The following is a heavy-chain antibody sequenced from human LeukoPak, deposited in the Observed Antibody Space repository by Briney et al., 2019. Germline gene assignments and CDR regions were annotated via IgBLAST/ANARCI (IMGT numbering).Heavy chain of an antibody. J-gene: IGHJ3*02. CDR1: SSYA. CDR2: IYYSGST. CDR3: ARLSGAHDAFDI. V-gene: IGHV4-39*01. Sequence: SSYAMSWVRQAPGKGLEWIGSIYYSGSTYYNPSLKSRVTISVDTSKNQFSLKLSSVTAADTAVYYCARLSGAHDAFDIWGQGTMVTVSS.